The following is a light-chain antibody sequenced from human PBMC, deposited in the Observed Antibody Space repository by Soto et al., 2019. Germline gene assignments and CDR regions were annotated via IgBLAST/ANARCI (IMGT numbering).Light chain of an antibody. CDR2: EVN. Sequence: QSALTQPASVSGSPGQSITISCAGTSSDVGGYNYVSWYQQHPGKAPKLMIYEVNNRPSGVSSRFSGSRSVNTASLTISGLQAEDEADYYCSSYTSTTTWVFGGGTKVTVL. V-gene: IGLV2-14*01. J-gene: IGLJ3*02. CDR3: SSYTSTTTWV. CDR1: SSDVGGYNY.